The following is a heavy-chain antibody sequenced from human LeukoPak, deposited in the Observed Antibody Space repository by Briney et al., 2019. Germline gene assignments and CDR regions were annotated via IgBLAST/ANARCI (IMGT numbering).Heavy chain of an antibody. CDR1: GGTFSSYA. V-gene: IGHV1-69*05. CDR3: ARDRPTYYYDSSGSANAFDI. J-gene: IGHJ3*02. CDR2: IIPIFGTA. Sequence: GASVKVSCKASGGTFSSYAISWVRQAPGQGLEWMGRIIPIFGTANYAQKFQGRVTITTDESTSTAYMELSSLRSEDTAVYYCARDRPTYYYDSSGSANAFDIWGQGTMVTVSS. D-gene: IGHD3-22*01.